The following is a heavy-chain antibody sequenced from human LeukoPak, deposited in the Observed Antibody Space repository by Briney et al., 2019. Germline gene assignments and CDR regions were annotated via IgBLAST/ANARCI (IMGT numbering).Heavy chain of an antibody. CDR1: GGSISSYY. J-gene: IGHJ6*03. D-gene: IGHD6-13*01. CDR3: AREGYSSSSLSGYYYMDV. Sequence: SETLSLTCTVSGGSISSYYWSWNRQPAGKGLEWIGRIYTSGSTNYNPSLKSRVTMSVDTSKNQFSLKLSSVTAADTAVYYCAREGYSSSSLSGYYYMDVWGKGTTVTVSS. V-gene: IGHV4-4*07. CDR2: IYTSGST.